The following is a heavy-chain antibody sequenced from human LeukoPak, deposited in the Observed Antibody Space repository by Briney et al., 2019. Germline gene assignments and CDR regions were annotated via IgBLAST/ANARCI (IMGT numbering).Heavy chain of an antibody. J-gene: IGHJ3*02. CDR1: GGSISSGSYY. CDR3: ASAGYSDAFDI. CDR2: IYTSGST. V-gene: IGHV4-61*02. D-gene: IGHD5-18*01. Sequence: SETLSLTCTVSGGSISSGSYYWSWIRQPAGKGLEWIGRIYTSGSTNYNPSLKSRVTISVDTSKNQFPLKLSSVTAADTAVYYCASAGYSDAFDIWGQGTMVTASS.